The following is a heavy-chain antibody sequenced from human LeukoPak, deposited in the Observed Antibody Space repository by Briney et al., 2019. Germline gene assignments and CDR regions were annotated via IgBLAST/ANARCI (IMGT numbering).Heavy chain of an antibody. CDR3: AKAGCGSTTCYANC. CDR2: ISWNSGSI. D-gene: IGHD2-2*01. V-gene: IGHV3-9*01. J-gene: IGHJ4*02. CDR1: GFTFDDYA. Sequence: GGSLRLSCAASGFTFDDYAMHWVRQAPGKGLEWVSSISWNSGSIGYADSVKGRFTISRDNARDSLYLQMNSLRAEDTAFYYCAKAGCGSTTCYANCWGRGTLVTVSS.